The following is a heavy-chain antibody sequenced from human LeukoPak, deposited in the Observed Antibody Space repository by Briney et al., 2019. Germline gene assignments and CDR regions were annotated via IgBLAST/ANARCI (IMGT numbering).Heavy chain of an antibody. D-gene: IGHD5/OR15-5a*01. CDR3: AKDQGVMDVESSDEAGLYYMDV. V-gene: IGHV3-23*01. CDR1: GFTFSSYA. CDR2: ISGSGGST. J-gene: IGHJ6*03. Sequence: PGGSLRLSCAASGFTFSSYAMSWVRQAPGKGLEWVSAISGSGGSTYYADSVKGRFTISRDNSKNTLYLQMNSLRAEDTAVYYCAKDQGVMDVESSDEAGLYYMDVWGKGTTVTVSS.